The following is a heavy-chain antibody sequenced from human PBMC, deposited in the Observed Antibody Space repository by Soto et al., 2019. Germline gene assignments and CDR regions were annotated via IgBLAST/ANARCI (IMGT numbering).Heavy chain of an antibody. CDR1: GGAVNSVVFY. V-gene: IGHV4-31*03. Sequence: QVQLQESGPGLAEPSQTLTLTCTVSGGAVNSVVFYWNWIRQHPEKGLEWIGEIYYTGTTDYNPSLKGRITISRDTSKNQFSLKLTSVPAADTAKYYCARDRGYNWKIFDYWGQGTLVTVSS. CDR3: ARDRGYNWKIFDY. D-gene: IGHD1-20*01. J-gene: IGHJ4*02. CDR2: IYYTGTT.